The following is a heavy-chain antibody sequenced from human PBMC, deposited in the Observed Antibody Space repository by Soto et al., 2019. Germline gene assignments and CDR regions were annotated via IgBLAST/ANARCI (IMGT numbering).Heavy chain of an antibody. Sequence: SETLSLTCTVSGGPISSSSYYWGWIRQPPGKGLEWIGSTYYSGSTYYNPSLKSRVTISVDTSKNQFSLKLSSVTAADTAVYYCARSTTGYYDSSGVDYWGQGTLVTVSS. V-gene: IGHV4-39*01. D-gene: IGHD3-22*01. CDR1: GGPISSSSYY. CDR3: ARSTTGYYDSSGVDY. J-gene: IGHJ4*02. CDR2: TYYSGST.